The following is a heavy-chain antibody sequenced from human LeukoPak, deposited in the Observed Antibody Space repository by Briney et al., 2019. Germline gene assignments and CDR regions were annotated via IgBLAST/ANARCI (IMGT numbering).Heavy chain of an antibody. D-gene: IGHD2-21*02. J-gene: IGHJ4*02. CDR2: IKQDGGQK. CDR1: GFTFSNYW. Sequence: GGSLRLSCAASGFTFSNYWMSWVRQTPGKGLEWLANIKQDGGQKYYVDSVKGRFTVSRDNAKNSLYLQMNTLRAGDTAVYYCARGIIVVTALYFDSWGQGTLVTVSS. CDR3: ARGIIVVTALYFDS. V-gene: IGHV3-7*03.